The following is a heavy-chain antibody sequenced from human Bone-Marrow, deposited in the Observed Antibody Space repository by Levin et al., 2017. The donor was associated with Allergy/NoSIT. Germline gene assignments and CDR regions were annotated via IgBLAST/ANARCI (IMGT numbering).Heavy chain of an antibody. J-gene: IGHJ4*02. CDR1: GGSFSGYY. Sequence: PSETLSLTCAVYGGSFSGYYWSWIRQPPGKGLEWIGEINHSGSTNYNPSLKSRVTISVDTSKNQFSLKLSSVTAADTAVYYCATFSWSRGTWYFDYWGQGTLVTVSS. CDR2: INHSGST. D-gene: IGHD6-13*01. CDR3: ATFSWSRGTWYFDY. V-gene: IGHV4-34*01.